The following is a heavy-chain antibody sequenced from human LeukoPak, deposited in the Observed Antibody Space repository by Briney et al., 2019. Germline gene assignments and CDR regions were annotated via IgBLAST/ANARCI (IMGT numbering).Heavy chain of an antibody. J-gene: IGHJ4*02. V-gene: IGHV1-46*01. CDR3: ARRSSSGWYGRSFDY. CDR2: INPSGGST. Sequence: ASVKVSCKASGYTITSFYMHWVRQAPGQGLEWMGIINPSGGSTNYAQKFQGRVTMTRDTSTSTAYMELRSLRSDDTAVYYCARRSSSGWYGRSFDYWGQGTLVTVSS. D-gene: IGHD6-19*01. CDR1: GYTITSFY.